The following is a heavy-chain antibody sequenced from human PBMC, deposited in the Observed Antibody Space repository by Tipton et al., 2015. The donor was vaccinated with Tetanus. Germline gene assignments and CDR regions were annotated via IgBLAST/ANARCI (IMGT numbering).Heavy chain of an antibody. V-gene: IGHV4-30-2*01. J-gene: IGHJ6*02. CDR2: IYDSGST. Sequence: TLSLTCAVSGGSISSGDYSWSWIRQPPGKGLEWIGYIYDSGSTYYNPSLKSRVTISKDRSKNQISLRLRSVTAADTAVYYCARVKGTYNHYGLDVWGQGTTVTVAS. D-gene: IGHD3-10*01. CDR3: ARVKGTYNHYGLDV. CDR1: GGSISSGDYS.